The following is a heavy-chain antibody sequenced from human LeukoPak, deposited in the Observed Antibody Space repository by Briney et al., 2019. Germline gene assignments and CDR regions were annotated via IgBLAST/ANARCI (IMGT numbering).Heavy chain of an antibody. Sequence: GGSLRLSCAASGFTFTSYAMNWVRQAPGKGLEWVSAITGSGANKYYADSVRGRFTVSRDNSKNTLYLQMNSLRAEDTAFYYCAPRLSSTWYYFDYWGQGTLVTVSS. CDR3: APRLSSTWYYFDY. J-gene: IGHJ4*02. CDR2: ITGSGANK. D-gene: IGHD6-13*01. V-gene: IGHV3-23*01. CDR1: GFTFTSYA.